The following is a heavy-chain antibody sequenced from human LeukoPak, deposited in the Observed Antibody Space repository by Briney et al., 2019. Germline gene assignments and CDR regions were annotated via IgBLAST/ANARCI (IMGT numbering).Heavy chain of an antibody. Sequence: GGSLRLSCAASGFTFSNYAMSWARQAPGKGLEWVSVISGNGGGTLYADSVKGRFTISRDNSKTTLSLQMNSLRAEDTAVYYCAKSMATVTRGYYYYGMDVWGKGTTVTVSS. J-gene: IGHJ6*04. CDR2: ISGNGGGT. V-gene: IGHV3-23*01. CDR1: GFTFSNYA. CDR3: AKSMATVTRGYYYYGMDV. D-gene: IGHD4-17*01.